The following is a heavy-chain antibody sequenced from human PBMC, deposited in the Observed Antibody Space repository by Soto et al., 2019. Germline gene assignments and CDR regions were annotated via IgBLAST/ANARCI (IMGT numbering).Heavy chain of an antibody. V-gene: IGHV1-2*02. J-gene: IGHJ6*02. CDR2: INPNSGGT. CDR1: GYTFTGYY. D-gene: IGHD3-22*01. CDR3: ARAIKVVIPPPHYYYYYGMDV. Sequence: ASVKVSCKASGYTFTGYYMHWVRQAPGQGLEWMGWINPNSGGTNYAQKFQGRVTMTRDTSISTAYMELSRLRSDDTAVYYCARAIKVVIPPPHYYYYYGMDVWGQGTTVTVSS.